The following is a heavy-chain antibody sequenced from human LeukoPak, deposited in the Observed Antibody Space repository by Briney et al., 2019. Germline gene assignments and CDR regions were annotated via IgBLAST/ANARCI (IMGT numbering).Heavy chain of an antibody. Sequence: GASVKVSCKASGYTFTSYAMHWVRQAPGQRLEWMGWFNAGNGNTKYSQKFQGRVTITRDTSASTAYMELRSLRSDDTAVYYCARDLRYSVEAHGGSRVGWFDTWGQGTLVTVSS. V-gene: IGHV1-3*01. D-gene: IGHD4-23*01. CDR2: FNAGNGNT. J-gene: IGHJ5*02. CDR3: ARDLRYSVEAHGGSRVGWFDT. CDR1: GYTFTSYA.